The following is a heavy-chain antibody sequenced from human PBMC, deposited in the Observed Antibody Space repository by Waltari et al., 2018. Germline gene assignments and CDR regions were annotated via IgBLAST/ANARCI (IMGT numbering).Heavy chain of an antibody. V-gene: IGHV4-34*01. CDR1: GGSFSGYY. CDR3: ARRGYGDYGWYYFDY. J-gene: IGHJ4*02. CDR2: INHSGSP. D-gene: IGHD4-17*01. Sequence: QVQLQQWGAGLLKPSETLSLTCAVYGGSFSGYYWSWIRQPPGKGLECVWEINHSGSPNYNPSLKSRVTISVDTSKNQFSLKLSSVTAADTSVYYCARRGYGDYGWYYFDYWGQGTLVTVSS.